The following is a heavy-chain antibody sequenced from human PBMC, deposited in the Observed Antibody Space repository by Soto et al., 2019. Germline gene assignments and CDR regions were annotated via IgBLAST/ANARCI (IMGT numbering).Heavy chain of an antibody. D-gene: IGHD6-19*01. CDR2: ISSSSSYT. CDR3: ARDRGPPGIAVAGPPYYYYGMDV. V-gene: IGHV3-11*05. CDR1: GFTFSDYY. J-gene: IGHJ6*02. Sequence: SLRLSCAASGFTFSDYYMSWIRQAPGKGLEWVSYISSSSSYTNYADSVKGRFTISRDNAKNSLYLQMNSLRAEDTAVYYCARDRGPPGIAVAGPPYYYYGMDVWGQGTTVTVSS.